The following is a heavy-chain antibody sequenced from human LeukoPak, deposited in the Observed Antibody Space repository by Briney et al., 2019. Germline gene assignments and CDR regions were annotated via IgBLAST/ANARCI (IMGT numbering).Heavy chain of an antibody. J-gene: IGHJ4*02. Sequence: GGSLRLSCAASGFTFSSYGMSWVRQAPGKGLEWVSAIRGSGDSTFYADSVKGRFTISRDNSKNTLYMLMNSLRAEDTAVYYCAKTLPTFYGSGSYYKNPIDYWGQGTLVTVSS. CDR2: IRGSGDST. CDR1: GFTFSSYG. D-gene: IGHD3-10*01. V-gene: IGHV3-23*01. CDR3: AKTLPTFYGSGSYYKNPIDY.